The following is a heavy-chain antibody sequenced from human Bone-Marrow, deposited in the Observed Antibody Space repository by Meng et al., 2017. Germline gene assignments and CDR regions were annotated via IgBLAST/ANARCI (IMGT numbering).Heavy chain of an antibody. CDR1: GGSGSGYY. Sequence: QVQLQESGPGLGKPSQTLALTGAVDGGSGSGYYWSWIRQPPGKGLEWIGAINHSGSTNYNPSLKSRVTISVDTSKNQFSLKLSSVTAADTAVYYCARGSGSPEYCSSTSCYSGGWFDPWGQGTLVTVSS. CDR3: ARGSGSPEYCSSTSCYSGGWFDP. V-gene: IGHV4-34*09. J-gene: IGHJ5*02. CDR2: INHSGST. D-gene: IGHD2-2*02.